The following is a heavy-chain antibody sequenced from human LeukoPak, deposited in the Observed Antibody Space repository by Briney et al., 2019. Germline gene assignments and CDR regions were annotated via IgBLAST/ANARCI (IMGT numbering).Heavy chain of an antibody. V-gene: IGHV3-74*01. J-gene: IGHJ4*02. Sequence: PGGSLRLSCAASGNYWMHWVRQAPGKGLVWVSRINSDGSSTSYADSVKGRFTISRDNAKNTVFLQMNSLRAEDTAVYYCARVWGSGSQFYFDYWGQGTLVTVSS. CDR1: GNYW. D-gene: IGHD3-10*01. CDR2: INSDGSST. CDR3: ARVWGSGSQFYFDY.